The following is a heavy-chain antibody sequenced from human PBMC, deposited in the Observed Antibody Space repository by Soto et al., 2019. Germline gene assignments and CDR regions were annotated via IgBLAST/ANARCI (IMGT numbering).Heavy chain of an antibody. D-gene: IGHD3-16*01. J-gene: IGHJ5*02. CDR1: GGTFSSYT. Sequence: AAVKVSCKACGGTFSSYTISWVRQAPGQGLEWMGRIIPILGIANYAQKFQGRVTITADKSTSTAYMELSSLRSEDTAVYYFARDQSWRDVVWWYDPWGKGTLVTVSS. V-gene: IGHV1-69*04. CDR2: IIPILGIA. CDR3: ARDQSWRDVVWWYDP.